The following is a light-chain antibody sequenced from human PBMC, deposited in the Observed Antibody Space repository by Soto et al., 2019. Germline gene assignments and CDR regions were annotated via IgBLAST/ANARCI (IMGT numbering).Light chain of an antibody. J-gene: IGLJ3*02. CDR1: TSNIGSNY. V-gene: IGLV1-47*01. CDR2: KNN. CDR3: AAWDDSLSVV. Sequence: QSVLTQPPSTSGTPGQRVTISCSGSTSNIGSNYVYWYQQFPGTAPKVLIYKNNERPSGVPERFSGSKSGTSASLAISGLRSEDEGDYYCAAWDDSLSVVFGGGTKLTVL.